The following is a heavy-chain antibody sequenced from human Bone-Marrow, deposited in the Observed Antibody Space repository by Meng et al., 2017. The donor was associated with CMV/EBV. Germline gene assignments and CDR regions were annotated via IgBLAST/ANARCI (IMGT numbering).Heavy chain of an antibody. Sequence: GESLKISCAGSGFIVTSKYMNWVRQAPGKGLEWVSAISGSGGSTYHADSVKGRFTISRDNSKNTLYLQMNSLRAEDTAVYYCAKAQLLPRPFDYWGQGTLVTVSS. CDR1: GFIVTSKY. CDR2: ISGSGGST. CDR3: AKAQLLPRPFDY. J-gene: IGHJ4*02. D-gene: IGHD2-2*01. V-gene: IGHV3-23*01.